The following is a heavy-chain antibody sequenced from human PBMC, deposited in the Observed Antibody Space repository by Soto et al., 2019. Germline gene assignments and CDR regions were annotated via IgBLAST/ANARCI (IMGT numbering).Heavy chain of an antibody. CDR2: IAYDGINT. J-gene: IGHJ3*02. D-gene: IGHD2-8*02. CDR1: GFNFSSYA. CDR3: ARDGGDIVLGDDAFEI. V-gene: IGHV3-30-3*01. Sequence: QEQLVESGGGVVQPGRSLRLSCAASGFNFSSYALHWVRQAPGKGLEWVAVIAYDGINTDYADSVKGRFTISRDSSKNTVYLQMNSLRAEDTAVYYCARDGGDIVLGDDAFEIWGQGTMVTVSS.